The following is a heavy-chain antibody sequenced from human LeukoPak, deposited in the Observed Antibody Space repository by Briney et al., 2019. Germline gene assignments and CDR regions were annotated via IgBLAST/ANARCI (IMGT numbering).Heavy chain of an antibody. Sequence: PGGSLRLSCAASGFTFSDYYMSWIRQAPGKGLEWVSYISSSGSTIYYADSVEGRFTISRDNAKNSLYLQMNSLRAEDTAVYYCARGSRFLEWLSPFDPWGQGTLVTVSS. D-gene: IGHD3-3*01. V-gene: IGHV3-11*04. CDR2: ISSSGSTI. CDR3: ARGSRFLEWLSPFDP. J-gene: IGHJ5*02. CDR1: GFTFSDYY.